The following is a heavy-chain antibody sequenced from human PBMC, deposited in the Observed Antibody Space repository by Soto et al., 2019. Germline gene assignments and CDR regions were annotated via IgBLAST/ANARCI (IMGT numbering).Heavy chain of an antibody. CDR2: ISSGGSA. J-gene: IGHJ5*01. CDR1: GGSINSYC. D-gene: IGHD2-8*01. CDR3: ARDAYPNWFDF. V-gene: IGHV4-4*07. Sequence: SETLSLTCNVSGGSINSYCWSWSRQPAGKGLEWIGRISSGGSAIYNPSLKSRVTISVDTSKNQFSLRLTSVTAADTAVYFCARDAYPNWFDFWGQGTLVTVSS.